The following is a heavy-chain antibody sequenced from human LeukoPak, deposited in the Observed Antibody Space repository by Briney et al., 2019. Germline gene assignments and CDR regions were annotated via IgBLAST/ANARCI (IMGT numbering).Heavy chain of an antibody. CDR2: IKQDGSEK. J-gene: IGHJ1*01. D-gene: IGHD3-22*01. V-gene: IGHV3-7*04. CDR3: ARGEYYYDGGY. Sequence: GESLRLSCAASGLTFSSFWMSWVRQAPGKGLEWVANIKQDGSEKYYVDSVKGRFTISRDNAKNSLYLQMNSLRVEDTAVYYCARGEYYYDGGYWGQGTLVTVSS. CDR1: GLTFSSFW.